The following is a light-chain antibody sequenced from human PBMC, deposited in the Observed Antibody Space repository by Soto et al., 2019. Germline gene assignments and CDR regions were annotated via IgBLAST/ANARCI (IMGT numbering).Light chain of an antibody. J-gene: IGKJ4*01. CDR2: DAS. V-gene: IGKV3-11*01. Sequence: EIVLTQSPATLSLSPGERATLSCRASQSVSSYLAWYQQKPGQAPRLLIYDASSRATGIPARFSGSGSRTDFTLTISSLEPEDFAVYYCQQRSDWLTFGGGTKVDIK. CDR3: QQRSDWLT. CDR1: QSVSSY.